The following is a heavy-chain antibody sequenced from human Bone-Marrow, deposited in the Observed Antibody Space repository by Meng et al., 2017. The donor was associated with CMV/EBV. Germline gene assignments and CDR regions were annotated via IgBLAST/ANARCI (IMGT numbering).Heavy chain of an antibody. Sequence: GESLKISCEASSFSLSNYWMTWVRLTPGKGLEWVANIRQDESETHYVDSVEGRFTISRDNAKNLLFLQMNNLRVEDTAMYYCTRDNEGFNGVSYDAYDVWGQGTKVTVSS. CDR3: TRDNEGFNGVSYDAYDV. V-gene: IGHV3-7*01. D-gene: IGHD3-3*01. CDR2: IRQDESET. J-gene: IGHJ3*01. CDR1: SFSLSNYW.